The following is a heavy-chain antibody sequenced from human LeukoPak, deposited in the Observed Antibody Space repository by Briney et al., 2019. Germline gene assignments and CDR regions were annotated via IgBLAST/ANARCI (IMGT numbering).Heavy chain of an antibody. CDR3: ARDLFWSGYSPYYFDY. V-gene: IGHV4-38-2*02. CDR1: GYSISSGYY. CDR2: IYHSGST. D-gene: IGHD3-3*01. J-gene: IGHJ4*02. Sequence: SETLSLTCTVSGYSISSGYYWGWIRQPPGKGLEWIGSIYHSGSTYYNPSLKSRATISVDTSKNQFSLKLSSVTAADTAVYYCARDLFWSGYSPYYFDYWGQGTLVTVSS.